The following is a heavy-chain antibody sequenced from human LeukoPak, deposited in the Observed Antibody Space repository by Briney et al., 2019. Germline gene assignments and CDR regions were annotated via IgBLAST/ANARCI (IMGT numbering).Heavy chain of an antibody. V-gene: IGHV3-33*05. CDR1: GFTFSTYG. CDR3: ANPNSPRFDY. CDR2: ISFDGSDK. D-gene: IGHD4-23*01. J-gene: IGHJ4*02. Sequence: GRSLRLSCETSGFTFSTYGMHWVRQAPGKGLEWVALISFDGSDKSYGTSVKGRFTISRDNSKNTLYLQMNSLRAEDTAVYYCANPNSPRFDYWGQGTLVTVSS.